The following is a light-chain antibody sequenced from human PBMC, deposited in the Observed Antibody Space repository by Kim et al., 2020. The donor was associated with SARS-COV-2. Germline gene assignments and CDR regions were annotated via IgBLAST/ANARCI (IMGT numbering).Light chain of an antibody. CDR2: GAS. CDR1: QSVSNSY. Sequence: PGERATLSCRASQSVSNSYLAWYQQKPGQAPRLLIYGASSRATGIPDRFSGRGSGTDFTFSVSRLEPEDFAVYYCQQYGSSPLTFGGGTKVDIK. CDR3: QQYGSSPLT. J-gene: IGKJ4*01. V-gene: IGKV3-20*01.